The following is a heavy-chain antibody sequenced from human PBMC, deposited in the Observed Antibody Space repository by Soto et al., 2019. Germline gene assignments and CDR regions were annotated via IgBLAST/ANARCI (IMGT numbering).Heavy chain of an antibody. Sequence: PGGSLRLSCAASGFKFSNYAMSWVRQAPGKGLEWVSLISATGGGTYYADSVKGRCTISRDNSHNTLYLQVHSLTAEDTAVYYYAKDRRDGGNSAFYFDFWGQGAQVTVS. J-gene: IGHJ1*01. CDR2: ISATGGGT. CDR3: AKDRRDGGNSAFYFDF. CDR1: GFKFSNYA. V-gene: IGHV3-23*01. D-gene: IGHD3-9*01.